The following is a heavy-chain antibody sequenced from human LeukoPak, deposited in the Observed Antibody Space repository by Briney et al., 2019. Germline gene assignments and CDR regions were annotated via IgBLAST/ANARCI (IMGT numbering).Heavy chain of an antibody. V-gene: IGHV3-21*01. CDR2: ISSSSSYI. Sequence: PGGSLRLSCAASGFTFSSYSMNWVRQAPGKGLEWVSSISSSSSYIYYADSVKGRFTISRDNAKNSLYLQMNSLRAEDTAVYYCARARYDSSGCLDYWGQGTLVTVSS. CDR3: ARARYDSSGCLDY. CDR1: GFTFSSYS. D-gene: IGHD3-22*01. J-gene: IGHJ4*02.